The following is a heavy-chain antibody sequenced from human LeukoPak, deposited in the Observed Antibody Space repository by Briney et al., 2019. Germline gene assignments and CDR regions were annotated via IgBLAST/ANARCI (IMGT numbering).Heavy chain of an antibody. J-gene: IGHJ4*02. CDR1: GGTFGSYA. V-gene: IGHV1-69*06. Sequence: SVKVSCQASGGTFGSYAINWLRQPPAQGLEWMGGIIPIFGTANYAQKLQGRVQITADKSTSTDYLELSSLRSDDTAVYYCARYEIAAAGNYFDYWGQGTLVTVSS. CDR3: ARYEIAAAGNYFDY. CDR2: IIPIFGTA. D-gene: IGHD6-13*01.